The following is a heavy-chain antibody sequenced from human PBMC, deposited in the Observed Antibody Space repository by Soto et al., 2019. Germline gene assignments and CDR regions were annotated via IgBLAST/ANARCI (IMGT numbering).Heavy chain of an antibody. D-gene: IGHD2-2*01. J-gene: IGHJ6*02. V-gene: IGHV1-8*01. Sequence: ASVKVSCKASGYTFTSYDINWVRQATGQGLEWMGWMNPNSGNTGYAQKFQGRVTMTRNTSISTAYMELSSLRSEDTAVYYCARLTRWSSKSTGGMDVWGQGTTATVSS. CDR2: MNPNSGNT. CDR3: ARLTRWSSKSTGGMDV. CDR1: GYTFTSYD.